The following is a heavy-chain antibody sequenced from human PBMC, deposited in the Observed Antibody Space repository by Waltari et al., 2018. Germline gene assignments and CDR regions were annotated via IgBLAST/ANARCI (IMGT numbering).Heavy chain of an antibody. CDR3: ARVYYDILTSPYGMDV. CDR1: GYTFTGYY. CDR2: INHNSGGT. J-gene: IGHJ6*02. V-gene: IGHV1-2*02. D-gene: IGHD3-9*01. Sequence: QVQLVQSGAEVKKPGASVKVSCKASGYTFTGYYMHWVRQAPGQGLEWMGWINHNSGGTTYAQKFQGRVTMTRDTSISTAYMELSRLRSDDTAVYYCARVYYDILTSPYGMDVWGQGTTVTVSS.